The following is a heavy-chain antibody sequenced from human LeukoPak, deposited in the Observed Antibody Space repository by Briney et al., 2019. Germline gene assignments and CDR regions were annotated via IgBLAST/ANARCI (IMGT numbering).Heavy chain of an antibody. CDR3: TTRGGSFSIFDY. V-gene: IGHV3-15*01. D-gene: IGHD1-26*01. Sequence: GGSLRLSCAASGFTFSDAWMSWVGQAPGKGLEWVGRIKSKTDGGTTDYAAPVKGRFTISRDDSKNTLYLQMNSLKTEDTAVYYCTTRGGSFSIFDYWGQGTLVTVSS. CDR1: GFTFSDAW. CDR2: IKSKTDGGTT. J-gene: IGHJ4*02.